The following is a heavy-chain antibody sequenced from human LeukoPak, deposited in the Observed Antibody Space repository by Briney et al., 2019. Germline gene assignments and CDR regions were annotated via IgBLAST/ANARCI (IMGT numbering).Heavy chain of an antibody. CDR2: ISGSGGST. CDR1: GFTFSSYA. Sequence: PGGSLRLSCAASGFTFSSYAMSWVRQAPGKGLEWVSAISGSGGSTYYADFLKGRFTISRDNSENTLYLQMNSLRAEDTAVYYCAKEGSTWYYFDYWGQGTLVTVSS. D-gene: IGHD6-13*01. CDR3: AKEGSTWYYFDY. V-gene: IGHV3-23*01. J-gene: IGHJ4*02.